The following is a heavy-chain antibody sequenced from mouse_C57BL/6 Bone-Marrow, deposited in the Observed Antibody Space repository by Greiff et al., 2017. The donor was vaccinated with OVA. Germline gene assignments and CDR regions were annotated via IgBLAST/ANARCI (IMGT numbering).Heavy chain of an antibody. CDR2: IYPRSGNT. J-gene: IGHJ4*01. CDR3: ARAGHSSSSTVY. CDR1: GYTFTSYG. Sequence: VKLQESGAELARPGASVKLSCKASGYTFTSYGISWVKQRTGQGLEWIGEIYPRSGNTYYNEKFKGKATLTADKSSSTAYMELRSLTSEDSAVYFCARAGHSSSSTVYWGQGTSVTVSS. D-gene: IGHD1-3*01. V-gene: IGHV1-81*01.